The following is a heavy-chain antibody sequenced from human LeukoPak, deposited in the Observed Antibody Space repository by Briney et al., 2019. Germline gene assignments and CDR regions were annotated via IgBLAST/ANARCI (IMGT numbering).Heavy chain of an antibody. Sequence: GGSLRLSCAASGFTFSSYGMHWVRQAPGKGLEWVAVIWYDGSNKYYADSVKGRFTISRDNSKNTLYLQMNSLRAEDTAVYYCARGGFYSFDAFAIWGQGTMVTVSA. D-gene: IGHD2-21*01. CDR1: GFTFSSYG. V-gene: IGHV3-33*01. CDR3: ARGGFYSFDAFAI. J-gene: IGHJ3*02. CDR2: IWYDGSNK.